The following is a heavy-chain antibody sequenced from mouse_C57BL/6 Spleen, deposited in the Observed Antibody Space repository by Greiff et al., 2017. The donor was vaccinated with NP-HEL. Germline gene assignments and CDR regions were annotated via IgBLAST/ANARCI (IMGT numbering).Heavy chain of an antibody. V-gene: IGHV1-64*01. D-gene: IGHD2-1*01. J-gene: IGHJ2*01. CDR1: GYTFTSYW. Sequence: QVQLQQPGAELVKPGASVKLSCKASGYTFTSYWMHWVKQRPGQGLEWIGMIHPNSGSTNYNEKFKSKATLTVDKSSSTAYRQLSSLTSEDSAVYYCARKTDGTYKEFDYWGQGTTLTVSS. CDR3: ARKTDGTYKEFDY. CDR2: IHPNSGST.